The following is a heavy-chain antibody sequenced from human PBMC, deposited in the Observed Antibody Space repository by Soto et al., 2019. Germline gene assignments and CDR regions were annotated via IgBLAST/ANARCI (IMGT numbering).Heavy chain of an antibody. V-gene: IGHV4-34*01. CDR2: INHSGST. D-gene: IGHD2-2*01. Sequence: SETLSLTCAVYGGSFSGYYWSWIRQPPGKGLEWIGEINHSGSTNYNPSLKSRVTISVDTSKNQFSLKLSSVTAADTAVYYCARTLLYCSSTSCHYYYYGTDVWGQGTTVTVS. J-gene: IGHJ6*02. CDR3: ARTLLYCSSTSCHYYYYGTDV. CDR1: GGSFSGYY.